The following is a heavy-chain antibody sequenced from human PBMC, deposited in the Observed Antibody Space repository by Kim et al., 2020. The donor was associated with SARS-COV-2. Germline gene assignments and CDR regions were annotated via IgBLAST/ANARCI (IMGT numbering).Heavy chain of an antibody. CDR1: GGSISNYY. D-gene: IGHD6-19*01. CDR2: IYYTGST. V-gene: IGHV4-59*13. J-gene: IGHJ4*02. Sequence: SETLSLTCTVSGGSISNYYWSWIRQPPGKGLEWIGYIYYTGSTNYNPSLKSRVTISVDTSKNQFSLKLTSVTAADTAVYYCARGSGWYAYWGQGTLVTVS. CDR3: ARGSGWYAY.